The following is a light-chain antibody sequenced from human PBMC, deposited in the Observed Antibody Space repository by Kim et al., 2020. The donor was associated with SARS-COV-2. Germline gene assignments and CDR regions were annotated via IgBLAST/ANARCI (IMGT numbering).Light chain of an antibody. CDR2: KDI. CDR1: AFPKQN. J-gene: IGLJ2*01. V-gene: IGLV3-25*03. Sequence: QTAKITCFGNAFPKQNAYLNQQKPRQAPVLVLYKDIERPSGIPDRLSVSSSETTVTLTISGIQAEDEADYYCQSADSSGTYVVFGGGTKLTFL. CDR3: QSADSSGTYVV.